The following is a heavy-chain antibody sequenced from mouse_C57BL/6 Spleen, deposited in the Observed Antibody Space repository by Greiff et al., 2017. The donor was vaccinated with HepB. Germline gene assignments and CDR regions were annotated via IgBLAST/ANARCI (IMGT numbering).Heavy chain of an antibody. CDR1: GYTFTSYW. CDR3: ARRGGDPGYFDV. Sequence: VQLQQPGAELVKPGASVKLSCKASGYTFTSYWMQWVKQRPGQGLEWIGEIDPSDSYTNYNQKFKGKATLTVDTSSSTAYMQLSSLTSEDSAVYYCARRGGDPGYFDVWGTGTTVTVSS. V-gene: IGHV1-50*01. J-gene: IGHJ1*03. CDR2: IDPSDSYT.